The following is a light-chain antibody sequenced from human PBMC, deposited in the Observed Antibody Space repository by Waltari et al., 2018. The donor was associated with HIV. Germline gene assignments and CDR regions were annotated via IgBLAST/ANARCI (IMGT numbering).Light chain of an antibody. V-gene: IGLV1-40*01. CDR1: SSNIGAGYD. CDR3: QSYDSSLSGFVV. J-gene: IGLJ2*01. CDR2: GNS. Sequence: QSVLTQPPSVSGAPGQRVTISCTGSSSNIGAGYDVPWFQQLPGTAPKLLIYGNSNRPSGVPDRFSGSKSGTSASLAITGLQAEDEADYYCQSYDSSLSGFVVFGGGTKLTVL.